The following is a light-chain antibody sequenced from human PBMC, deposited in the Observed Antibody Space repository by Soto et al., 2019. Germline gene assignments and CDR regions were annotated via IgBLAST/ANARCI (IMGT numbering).Light chain of an antibody. CDR1: KGVGRN. CDR3: QQYNNWPRT. V-gene: IGKV3-15*01. Sequence: EIVMTQSPATLPLSPGERATLSSGPSKGVGRNFAWYHQNPGQAPRPLIYGASTRATGIPARFSGSGSGKEFTLTISSLQSEDFAVYYCQQYNNWPRTFGQGTKVEIK. CDR2: GAS. J-gene: IGKJ1*01.